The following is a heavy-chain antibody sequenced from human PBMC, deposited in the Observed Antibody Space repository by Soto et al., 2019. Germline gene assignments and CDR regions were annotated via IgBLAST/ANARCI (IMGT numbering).Heavy chain of an antibody. J-gene: IGHJ6*02. CDR1: GYSFTTHS. CDR3: ARDGWTGSYLYGMDV. V-gene: IGHV1-3*01. Sequence: GASVKVSCKASGYSFTTHSMHWVRQAPGQRLEWMGWINAGNGNTKYSQKFQGRVTMTRDTSTSTVYMELSSLRSEDTAVYYCARDGWTGSYLYGMDVWGQGTTVTVSS. CDR2: INAGNGNT. D-gene: IGHD6-6*01.